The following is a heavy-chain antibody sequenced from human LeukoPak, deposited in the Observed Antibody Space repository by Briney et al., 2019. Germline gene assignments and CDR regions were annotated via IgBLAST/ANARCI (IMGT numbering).Heavy chain of an antibody. CDR2: IYYSGST. Sequence: SETLSLTCTVSGGSISSYYWSWIRQPPGKGLEWIGYIYYSGSTNYNPSLKSRVTISVDTSKTQFSLKLSSVTAADTAVYYCARAAYSGSYHSDYWGQGTLVTVSS. CDR3: ARAAYSGSYHSDY. CDR1: GGSISSYY. V-gene: IGHV4-59*01. J-gene: IGHJ4*02. D-gene: IGHD1-26*01.